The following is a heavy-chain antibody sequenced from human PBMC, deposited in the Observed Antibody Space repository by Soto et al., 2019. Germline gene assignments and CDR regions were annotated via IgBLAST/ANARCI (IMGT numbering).Heavy chain of an antibody. CDR3: ARESYDILTGYPSDAFDI. Sequence: EVQLVESGGGLVKPGGSLRLSCAASGFTFSSYSMNWVRQAPGKGLEWVSSISSSSSYIYYADSVKGRFTISRDKAKNSLYLQMNSLRAEDTAVYYCARESYDILTGYPSDAFDIWGQGTMVTVSS. CDR2: ISSSSSYI. CDR1: GFTFSSYS. D-gene: IGHD3-9*01. J-gene: IGHJ3*02. V-gene: IGHV3-21*01.